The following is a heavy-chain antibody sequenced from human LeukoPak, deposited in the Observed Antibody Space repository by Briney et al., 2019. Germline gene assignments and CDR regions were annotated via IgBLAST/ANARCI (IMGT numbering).Heavy chain of an antibody. D-gene: IGHD2-2*01. CDR3: AKRPDCSTTNCFRFEY. J-gene: IGHJ4*02. CDR1: GFTFSTYA. Sequence: QPGGSLRLSCAASGFTFSTYAMSWVRQAPGQGLEWVSSINGDGGSTYYAESVKGQVTVSRDNSKNTLYLQMDSLRAEDTAVYYCAKRPDCSTTNCFRFEYRGQGTLVTVSS. CDR2: INGDGGST. V-gene: IGHV3-23*01.